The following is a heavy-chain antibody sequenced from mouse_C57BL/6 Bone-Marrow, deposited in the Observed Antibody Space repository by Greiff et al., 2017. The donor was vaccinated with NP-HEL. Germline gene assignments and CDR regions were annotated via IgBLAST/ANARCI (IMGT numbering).Heavy chain of an antibody. CDR1: GFSLTSYG. Sequence: VQLQQSGPGLVQPSQRLSITCTVSGFSLTSYGVHWVRQPPGKGLEWLGVIWSGGSTDYNAAFISRLSISKDNSKSQVFFKMNSLQADDTAIYYCAKNSYDGYYGLWLYAMDYWGQGTSVTVSS. V-gene: IGHV2-4*01. D-gene: IGHD2-3*01. CDR3: AKNSYDGYYGLWLYAMDY. J-gene: IGHJ4*01. CDR2: IWSGGST.